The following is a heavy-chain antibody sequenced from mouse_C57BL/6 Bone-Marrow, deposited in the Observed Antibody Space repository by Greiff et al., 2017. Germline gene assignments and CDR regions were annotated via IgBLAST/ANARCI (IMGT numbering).Heavy chain of an antibody. J-gene: IGHJ4*01. CDR3: AREPHYYYGSSGRCYYAMDY. D-gene: IGHD1-1*01. CDR1: GYTFTDYY. V-gene: IGHV1-19*01. Sequence: EVQLQQSGPVLVKPGASVKMSCKASGYTFTDYYMNWVKQSHGKSLEWIGDINPYNGGTSYNQKFKDKATLTVDKSSSTAYMELSSLTSEDSAVYYCAREPHYYYGSSGRCYYAMDYWGKGTSVTVSS. CDR2: INPYNGGT.